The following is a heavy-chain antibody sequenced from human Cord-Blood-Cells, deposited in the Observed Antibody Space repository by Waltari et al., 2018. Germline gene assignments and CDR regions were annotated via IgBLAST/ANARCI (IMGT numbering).Heavy chain of an antibody. D-gene: IGHD3-16*01. CDR2: IYRGGGT. V-gene: IGHV4-4*02. Sequence: QVQLQESGPGLVKPSGTLSLTCAVSGGSISSSNWWSWVRQPPGKGLEWIGEIYRGGGTNYNPSLESQVTIAVDKPNNKFSLKLSWVPAADTAVYYCAGGGGGGGRSAFDIWGQGTMVTVSS. CDR3: AGGGGGGGRSAFDI. CDR1: GGSISSSNW. J-gene: IGHJ3*02.